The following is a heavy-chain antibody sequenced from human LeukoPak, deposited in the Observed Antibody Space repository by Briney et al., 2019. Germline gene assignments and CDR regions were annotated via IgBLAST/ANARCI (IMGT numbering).Heavy chain of an antibody. J-gene: IGHJ3*02. CDR1: GGSISSSSYY. Sequence: SETLSLTCTVSGGSISSSSYYWGWTRQPPGKGLEWIGSIYYSGSTYYNPSLKSRVTISVDTSKNQFSLKLSSVTAADTAVYYCARHSSGYYDAFDIWGQGTMVTVSS. D-gene: IGHD3-3*01. V-gene: IGHV4-39*01. CDR3: ARHSSGYYDAFDI. CDR2: IYYSGST.